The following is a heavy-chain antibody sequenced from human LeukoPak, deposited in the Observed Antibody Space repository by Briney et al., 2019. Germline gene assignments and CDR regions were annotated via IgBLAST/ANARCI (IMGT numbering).Heavy chain of an antibody. J-gene: IGHJ5*02. D-gene: IGHD6-6*01. Sequence: PSETLSLTCAVYGGFFSGYYWSWIRQPPGKGLEWIGEINHSGSTNYNPSLKSRVTISVDTSKNQFSLKLSSVTAADTAVYYCARRPTSIAARNRFDPWGQGTLVTVSS. CDR3: ARRPTSIAARNRFDP. CDR2: INHSGST. V-gene: IGHV4-34*01. CDR1: GGFFSGYY.